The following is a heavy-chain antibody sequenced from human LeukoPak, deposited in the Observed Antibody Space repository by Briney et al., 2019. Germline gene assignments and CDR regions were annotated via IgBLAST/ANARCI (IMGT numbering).Heavy chain of an antibody. Sequence: GSLRLSCAASGFSFSTFWMSWVRQPPGKGLEWIGSIYYSGSTYYNPSLKSRVTISVDTSKNQFSLKLSSVTAADTAVYYCGRHGIVVVRGQFDYWGQGTLVTVSS. V-gene: IGHV4-39*01. CDR1: GFSFSTFW. D-gene: IGHD2-15*01. J-gene: IGHJ4*02. CDR3: GRHGIVVVRGQFDY. CDR2: IYYSGST.